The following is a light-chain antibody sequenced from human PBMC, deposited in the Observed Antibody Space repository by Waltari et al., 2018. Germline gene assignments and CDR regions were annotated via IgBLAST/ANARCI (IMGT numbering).Light chain of an antibody. V-gene: IGKV3-20*01. CDR2: GAS. CDR3: QQYGNSPLYT. J-gene: IGKJ2*01. CDR1: QSVSSSY. Sequence: EIVLTQSPGTLSLSPGERATLSCRAIQSVSSSYLAWDQHKPGQAPRLLIYGASSRATGIPDRFSGSGSGTDFTLTISRREPEDFAVYYCQQYGNSPLYTLGQGTKLELK.